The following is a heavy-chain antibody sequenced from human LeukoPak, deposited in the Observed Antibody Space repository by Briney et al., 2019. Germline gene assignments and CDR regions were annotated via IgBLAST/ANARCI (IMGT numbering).Heavy chain of an antibody. Sequence: ASVKVSCKASGYTFTSYYMHWVRQAPGQGLEWMGIINPSGGSTSYAQKFQGRVTMTRDTSTSTVYMELSSLRSEDTAVYYCARAYCGGDCYAPAFDYWGQGTLVAASS. CDR3: ARAYCGGDCYAPAFDY. V-gene: IGHV1-46*01. CDR1: GYTFTSYY. D-gene: IGHD2-21*02. J-gene: IGHJ4*02. CDR2: INPSGGST.